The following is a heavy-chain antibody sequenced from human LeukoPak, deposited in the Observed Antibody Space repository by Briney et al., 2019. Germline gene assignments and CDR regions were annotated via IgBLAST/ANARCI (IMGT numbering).Heavy chain of an antibody. Sequence: SETLSLTCNVSGYSISSGYYWGWIRQPPGKALEWIGTVYHSGSTYYNPSLKSRVTVSVNTSKNHFSLKLSSVTAADTAVYYCAREIHFDSNGQRTLHAFDIWGQGTMVTVSS. J-gene: IGHJ3*02. D-gene: IGHD3-22*01. V-gene: IGHV4-38-2*02. CDR2: VYHSGST. CDR1: GYSISSGYY. CDR3: AREIHFDSNGQRTLHAFDI.